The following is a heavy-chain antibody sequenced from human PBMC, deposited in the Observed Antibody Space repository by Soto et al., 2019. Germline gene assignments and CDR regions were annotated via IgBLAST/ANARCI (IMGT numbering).Heavy chain of an antibody. Sequence: SETLSLTCTVSGGSISSYYWSWIRQPPGKGLEWIGYIYYSGSTNYNPSLKSRVTISVDTSKNQFSLKLSSVTAADTAVYYCARSPRRQYYDFWSDYGWFDPWGQGTLVTVSS. J-gene: IGHJ5*02. CDR2: IYYSGST. V-gene: IGHV4-59*01. D-gene: IGHD3-3*01. CDR3: ARSPRRQYYDFWSDYGWFDP. CDR1: GGSISSYY.